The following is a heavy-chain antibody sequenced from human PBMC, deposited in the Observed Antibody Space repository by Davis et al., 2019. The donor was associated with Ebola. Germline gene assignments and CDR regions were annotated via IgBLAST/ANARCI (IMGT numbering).Heavy chain of an antibody. CDR1: GFTFSDYY. D-gene: IGHD4-23*01. J-gene: IGHJ4*02. CDR2: ISSSSSYT. Sequence: GESLKISCAASGFTFSDYYMSWIRQAPGKGLEWVSYISSSSSYTSYADSVKGRFTISRDNSKDTLYLQMSSLRAEDTAIYYCAKRTGGNSGHFDYWGLGSLVTVSS. CDR3: AKRTGGNSGHFDY. V-gene: IGHV3-11*03.